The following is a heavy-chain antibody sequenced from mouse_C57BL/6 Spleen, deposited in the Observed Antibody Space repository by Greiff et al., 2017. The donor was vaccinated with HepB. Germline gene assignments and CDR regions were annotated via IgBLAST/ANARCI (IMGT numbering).Heavy chain of an antibody. D-gene: IGHD2-3*01. CDR3: VRDGYYLYYDC. CDR2: IDPNSGGT. CDR1: GYTFTSYW. Sequence: VQLQQPGAELVKPGASVKLSCKASGYTFTSYWMHWVNQRPGRALEWIGRIDPNSGGTKYTEKFKSKATLTVDKPSSTPYMRLSSLTSEDCAVYYCVRDGYYLYYDCWGQGTTVTVA. V-gene: IGHV1-72*01. J-gene: IGHJ2*01.